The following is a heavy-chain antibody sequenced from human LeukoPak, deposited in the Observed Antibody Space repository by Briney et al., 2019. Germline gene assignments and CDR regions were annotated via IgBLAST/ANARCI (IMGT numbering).Heavy chain of an antibody. D-gene: IGHD3-16*01. J-gene: IGHJ4*02. CDR3: ARGGGNRVPYPPSYSFDF. Sequence: ASVKVSCKASGYTFTSYYMHWVRQAPGQGLEWMGIINPSGGSTSYAQKFQGRVTMTRDTSTSTVYMELSSLRPEDTAVYYCARGGGNRVPYPPSYSFDFGAQEPLATVS. CDR2: INPSGGST. V-gene: IGHV1-46*01. CDR1: GYTFTSYY.